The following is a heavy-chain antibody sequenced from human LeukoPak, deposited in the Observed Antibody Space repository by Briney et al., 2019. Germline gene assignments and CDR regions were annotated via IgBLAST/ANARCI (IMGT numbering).Heavy chain of an antibody. CDR2: IRSKANSYAT. Sequence: GGSLRLSCAASGFTFSGSAMHWVRQASGKGLEWVGRIRSKANSYATAYAASVKGRFTISRDDSKNTAYLQMNSLKTEDTAVYYCTNIIVGASMRQAFDIWGQGTMVTVSS. CDR1: GFTFSGSA. V-gene: IGHV3-73*01. J-gene: IGHJ3*02. D-gene: IGHD1-26*01. CDR3: TNIIVGASMRQAFDI.